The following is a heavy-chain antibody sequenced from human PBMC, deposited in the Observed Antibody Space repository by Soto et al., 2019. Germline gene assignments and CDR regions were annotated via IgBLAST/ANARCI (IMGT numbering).Heavy chain of an antibody. Sequence: SETLSLTCTVSGDSISNYYWSWIRQPPGKGLEWIGYIYYSGSTNYNPSLKSRVTISVDTSKNQFSLKLSSVTAADTAVYCCARHLWGGSSGYLGAFDIWGQGTILTVS. D-gene: IGHD6-13*01. CDR2: IYYSGST. V-gene: IGHV4-59*08. CDR3: ARHLWGGSSGYLGAFDI. J-gene: IGHJ3*02. CDR1: GDSISNYY.